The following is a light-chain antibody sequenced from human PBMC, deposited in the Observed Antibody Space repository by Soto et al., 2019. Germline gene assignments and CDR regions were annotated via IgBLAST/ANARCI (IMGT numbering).Light chain of an antibody. CDR3: QSYDSSLSAVV. CDR2: HNS. J-gene: IGLJ2*01. V-gene: IGLV1-40*01. Sequence: QSVLTQPPSVSGAPGQRVTISCTGSSTNIGAGYEVHWYQQLPGTAPQLLIYHNSNRPSGVPDRFSGSKSGTSASLAITGLQAEDEADYYCQSYDSSLSAVVFGGGTKLTVL. CDR1: STNIGAGYE.